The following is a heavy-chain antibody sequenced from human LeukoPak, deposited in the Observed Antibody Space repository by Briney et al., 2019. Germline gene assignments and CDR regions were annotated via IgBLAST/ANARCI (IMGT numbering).Heavy chain of an antibody. CDR1: GYSFTNYW. V-gene: IGHV5-51*01. J-gene: IGHJ4*02. CDR3: AIGYSYGLPHFDY. D-gene: IGHD5-18*01. CDR2: IYPDDSDT. Sequence: GESLKISCKGSGYSFTNYWIGWVRQMPGKGLEWMGIIYPDDSDTTYSPSFQGQVTISADKSISTAYLQWSSLKASDTAMYYCAIGYSYGLPHFDYWGQGTLVTVSS.